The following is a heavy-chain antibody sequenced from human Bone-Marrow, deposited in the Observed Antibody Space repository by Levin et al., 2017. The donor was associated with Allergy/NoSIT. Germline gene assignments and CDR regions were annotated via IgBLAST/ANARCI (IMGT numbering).Heavy chain of an antibody. CDR2: ISYDGSNK. V-gene: IGHV3-30-3*01. J-gene: IGHJ6*02. Sequence: GGSLRLSCAASGFTFSSYAMHWVRQAPGKGLEWVAVISYDGSNKYYADSVKGRFTISRDNSKNTLYLQMNSLRAEDTAVYYCERGRIAARQGYYYYYGMDVWGQGTTVTVSS. D-gene: IGHD6-6*01. CDR3: ERGRIAARQGYYYYYGMDV. CDR1: GFTFSSYA.